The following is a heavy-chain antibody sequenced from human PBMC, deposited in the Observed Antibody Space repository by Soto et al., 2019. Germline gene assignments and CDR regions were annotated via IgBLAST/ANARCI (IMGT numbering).Heavy chain of an antibody. CDR2: IYYSGST. D-gene: IGHD3-22*01. Sequence: SETLSLTCTVSGGSISSYYWSWIRQPPGKGLEWIGYIYYSGSTNYNPSLKSRVTISVDTSKNQFSLKLSSVTAADTAVYYCARVRREESPYYYDSSGYTYYFDYWGQGTLVTVSS. CDR1: GGSISSYY. J-gene: IGHJ4*02. CDR3: ARVRREESPYYYDSSGYTYYFDY. V-gene: IGHV4-59*01.